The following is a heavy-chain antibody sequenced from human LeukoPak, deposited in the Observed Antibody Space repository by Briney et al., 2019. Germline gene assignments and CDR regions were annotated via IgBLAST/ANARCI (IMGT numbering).Heavy chain of an antibody. J-gene: IGHJ5*02. CDR1: GYTFTSYD. V-gene: IGHV1-8*03. CDR3: ARGLALAGTPWFAP. D-gene: IGHD6-19*01. CDR2: MNPNSGNT. Sequence: ASVKVSCKASGYTFTSYDINWVGQATGQGLEWMGWMNPNSGNTGYAQKFQGRVTITRNTSISTAYMELSSLRSEETAVYYCARGLALAGTPWFAPWGQGTLVTVSS.